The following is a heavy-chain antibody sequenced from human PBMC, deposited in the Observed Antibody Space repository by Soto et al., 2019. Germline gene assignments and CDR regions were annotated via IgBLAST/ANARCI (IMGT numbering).Heavy chain of an antibody. J-gene: IGHJ3*02. Sequence: QVQLVQSGAEVKKPGASVKVSCKASGYTFTSYGISWVRQAPGQGLEWMGWISAYNGNTNYAQNLQGRVTMTTDTSTSTAYMELRSLRADDTAVYYCARERHLWFGELLAFDIWGQGTMVTVSS. CDR1: GYTFTSYG. CDR2: ISAYNGNT. CDR3: ARERHLWFGELLAFDI. D-gene: IGHD3-10*01. V-gene: IGHV1-18*01.